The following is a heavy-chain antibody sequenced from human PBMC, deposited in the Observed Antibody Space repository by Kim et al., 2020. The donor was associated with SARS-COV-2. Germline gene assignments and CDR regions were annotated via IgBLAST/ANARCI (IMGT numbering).Heavy chain of an antibody. D-gene: IGHD3-3*01. J-gene: IGHJ6*02. V-gene: IGHV3-21*01. CDR2: ISSSSSYI. CDR3: ARDAAYYDFWSGYYISHSYYYGMDV. CDR1: GFTFSSYS. Sequence: GGSLRLSCAASGFTFSSYSMNWVRQAPGKGLEWVSSISSSSSYIYYADSVKGRFTISRDNAKNSLYLQMNSLRAEDTAVYYCARDAAYYDFWSGYYISHSYYYGMDVWGQGTTVTVSS.